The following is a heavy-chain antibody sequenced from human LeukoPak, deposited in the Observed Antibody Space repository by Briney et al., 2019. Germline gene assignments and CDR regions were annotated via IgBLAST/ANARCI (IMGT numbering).Heavy chain of an antibody. D-gene: IGHD3-3*01. CDR3: ATGGGSGYDFWSGYYEKYYFDY. Sequence: QPGGSLRLSCAASGFTFSSYAMSWVRQAPGKGLEWVSAISGSGGSTYYADSVKGRFTISRDNSKNTLYLQMNSLRAEDTAVYYCATGGGSGYDFWSGYYEKYYFDYWGQGTLVTVSS. J-gene: IGHJ4*02. CDR1: GFTFSSYA. V-gene: IGHV3-23*01. CDR2: ISGSGGST.